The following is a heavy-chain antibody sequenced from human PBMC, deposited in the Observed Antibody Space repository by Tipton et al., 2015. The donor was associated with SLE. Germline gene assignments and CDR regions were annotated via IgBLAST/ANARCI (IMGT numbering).Heavy chain of an antibody. CDR3: ARDQRIFVVARGCYDGMDV. V-gene: IGHV1-2*02. CDR2: INPKNGAT. J-gene: IGHJ6*02. CDR1: GYTFSDFY. Sequence: QSGAEVKNPGASVKVSCKTFGYTFSDFYIHWVRQAPGQGLEWMGWINPKNGATNYAQKFQGEFTMTTDTPINTAYMELSSLRSEDTAVYYCARDQRIFVVARGCYDGMDVWGQGTTITVSS. D-gene: IGHD3-3*01.